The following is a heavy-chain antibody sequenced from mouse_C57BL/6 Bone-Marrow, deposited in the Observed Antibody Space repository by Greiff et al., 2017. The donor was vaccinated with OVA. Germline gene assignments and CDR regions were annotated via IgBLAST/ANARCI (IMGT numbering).Heavy chain of an antibody. CDR1: GYTFTDYN. CDR3: ARWCLKAWCAD. V-gene: IGHV1-22*01. Sequence: EVQLQQSGPELVKPGASVKMSCKASGYTFTDYNMHWVKQSHGKSLEWIGYINPNNGGTSYNQKFKGKATLTVNKSSSTAYMELRSLTSEDTAVYYCARWCLKAWCADWGKGTLVTVSA. CDR2: INPNNGGT. J-gene: IGHJ3*01. D-gene: IGHD1-1*02.